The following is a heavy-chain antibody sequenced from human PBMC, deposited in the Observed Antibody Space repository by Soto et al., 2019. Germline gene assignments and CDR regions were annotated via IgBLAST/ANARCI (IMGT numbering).Heavy chain of an antibody. J-gene: IGHJ3*02. V-gene: IGHV1-2*04. D-gene: IGHD2-2*01. CDR1: GYTFTGYY. CDR2: INPNSGGT. Sequence: ASVKVSCKASGYTFTGYYMHWVRQAPGQGLEWMVWINPNSGGTNYAQKFQGWVTMTRDTSISTAYMELSRLKSDVTAVYYGARTQLPDVFDIWGQGTMVTVSS. CDR3: ARTQLPDVFDI.